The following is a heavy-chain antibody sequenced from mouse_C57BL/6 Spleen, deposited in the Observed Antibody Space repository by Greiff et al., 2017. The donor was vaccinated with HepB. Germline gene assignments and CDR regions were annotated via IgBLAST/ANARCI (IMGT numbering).Heavy chain of an antibody. CDR3: ARFDYYGSSPGAMDY. Sequence: QVQLKESGAELARPGASVKMSCKASGYTFTSYTMHWVKQRPGQGLEWIGYINPSSGYTKYNQKFKDKATLTADKSSSTAYMQLSSLTSEDSAVYYCARFDYYGSSPGAMDYWGQGTSVTVSS. J-gene: IGHJ4*01. V-gene: IGHV1-4*01. CDR2: INPSSGYT. CDR1: GYTFTSYT. D-gene: IGHD1-1*01.